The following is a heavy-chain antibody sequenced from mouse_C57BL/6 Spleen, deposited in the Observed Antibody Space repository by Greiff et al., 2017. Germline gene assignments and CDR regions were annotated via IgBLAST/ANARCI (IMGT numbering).Heavy chain of an antibody. J-gene: IGHJ2*01. CDR2: IDPSDSET. D-gene: IGHD2-4*01. V-gene: IGHV1-52*01. CDR3: ARWDDYDPYFDY. Sequence: QVQLQQPGAELVRPGSSVKLSCKASGYTFTSYWMHWVKQRPIQGLEWIGNIDPSDSETHYNQKFKDKATLTVDKSSSTAYMQLSSLTSEDSAVYYSARWDDYDPYFDYWGQGTTLTVSS. CDR1: GYTFTSYW.